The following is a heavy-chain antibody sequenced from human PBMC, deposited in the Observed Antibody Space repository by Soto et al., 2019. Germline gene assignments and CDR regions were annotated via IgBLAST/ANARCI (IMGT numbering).Heavy chain of an antibody. V-gene: IGHV1-8*01. CDR2: MNPNSGNT. D-gene: IGHD6-6*01. J-gene: IGHJ6*03. Sequence: ASVKVSCKASGYTFTSYDINWVRQATGQGLEWMGWMNPNSGNTGYAQKFQGRVTMTRNTSISTAYMELSSLRSEDTAVYYCARGRGRAARPPSYYYYYMDVWGKGTTVTVSS. CDR3: ARGRGRAARPPSYYYYYMDV. CDR1: GYTFTSYD.